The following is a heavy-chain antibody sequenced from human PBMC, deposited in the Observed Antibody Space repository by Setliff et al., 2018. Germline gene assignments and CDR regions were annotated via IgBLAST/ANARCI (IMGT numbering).Heavy chain of an antibody. V-gene: IGHV4-39*01. CDR1: GGVISRGSYL. Sequence: SETLSLTCTVSGGVISRGSYLWGWIRQAPGKGLEWIGSMYYGGSTYYNPSLKSRVTISIDTSRNQFSLELRSVTVADTATYYCVRPGGTTVVARHFDYWGSGILVTVSS. D-gene: IGHD2-15*01. CDR3: VRPGGTTVVARHFDY. J-gene: IGHJ4*01. CDR2: MYYGGST.